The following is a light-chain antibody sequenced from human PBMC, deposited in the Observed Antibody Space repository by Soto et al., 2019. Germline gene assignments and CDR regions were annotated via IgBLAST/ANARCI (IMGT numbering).Light chain of an antibody. V-gene: IGLV2-14*01. J-gene: IGLJ2*01. CDR3: SSYTSSSILGYVV. CDR2: DVS. CDR1: SSDVGGYNY. Sequence: QSALTQPASVSGSPGQSITISCTGTSSDVGGYNYVSWYQQHPGKAPKLMIYDVSNRPSGVSNRFSGSKSGNTASLTISGLQVEDEADYYCSSYTSSSILGYVVFGGGTQLTVL.